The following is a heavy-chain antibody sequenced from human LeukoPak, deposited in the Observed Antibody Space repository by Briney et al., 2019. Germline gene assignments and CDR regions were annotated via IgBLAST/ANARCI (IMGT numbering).Heavy chain of an antibody. CDR2: IKQDGSKK. J-gene: IGHJ4*02. V-gene: IGHV3-7*04. Sequence: GGSLRLSCVASGFPFSSYWMTWVRQAPGKGLEWVANIKQDGSKKSYVDSVKGRFTISRDNAKNSLYLQMNSLRAEDTAIYYCTRVGYIDEGINYWGQGTRVTVSS. D-gene: IGHD5-24*01. CDR3: TRVGYIDEGINY. CDR1: GFPFSSYW.